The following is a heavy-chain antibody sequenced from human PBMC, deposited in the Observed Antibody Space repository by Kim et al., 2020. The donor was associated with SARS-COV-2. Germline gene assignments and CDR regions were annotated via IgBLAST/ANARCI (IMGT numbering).Heavy chain of an antibody. V-gene: IGHV4-59*13. CDR2: IYYSGST. CDR3: ARGFYGDYSLGY. J-gene: IGHJ4*02. D-gene: IGHD4-17*01. CDR1: GGSISSYY. Sequence: SETLSLTCTVSGGSISSYYWSWIRQPPGKGLEWIGYIYYSGSTNYNPSLKSRVTISVDTSKNQFSLKLSSVTAADTAVYYCARGFYGDYSLGYWGQGTLVTVSS.